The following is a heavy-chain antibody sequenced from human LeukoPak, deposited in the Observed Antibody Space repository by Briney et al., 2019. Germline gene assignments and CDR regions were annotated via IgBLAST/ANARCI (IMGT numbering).Heavy chain of an antibody. Sequence: GGPLRLSCAASGFTFSSYGMHWVRQAPGKGLEWVAVISYDGSNKYYADSVKGRFTISRDNSKNTLYLQMNSLRAEDTAVYYCAKESVSYCGSTSCYYFDFWGQGTLVTVSS. D-gene: IGHD2-2*01. CDR3: AKESVSYCGSTSCYYFDF. CDR2: ISYDGSNK. V-gene: IGHV3-30*18. J-gene: IGHJ4*02. CDR1: GFTFSSYG.